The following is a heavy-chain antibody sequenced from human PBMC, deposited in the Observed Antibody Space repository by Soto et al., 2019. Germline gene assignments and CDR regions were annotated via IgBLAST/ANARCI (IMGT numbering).Heavy chain of an antibody. Sequence: GESLKISCAASGFTFSSYGMHWVRQAPGKGLEWVAVIWYDGSNKYYADSVKGRFTISRDNSKNTLYLQMNSLRAEDTAVYYCARAAKTHWFDPWGQRTLVTVSS. V-gene: IGHV3-33*01. CDR1: GFTFSSYG. J-gene: IGHJ5*02. CDR2: IWYDGSNK. CDR3: ARAAKTHWFDP.